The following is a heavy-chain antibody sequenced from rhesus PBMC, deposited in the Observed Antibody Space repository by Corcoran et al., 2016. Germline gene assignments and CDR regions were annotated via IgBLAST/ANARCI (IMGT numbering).Heavy chain of an antibody. J-gene: IGHJ4*01. CDR1: GFSLSTSGMG. CDR3: ARVRRRVYEDDYGYYYTKTFDY. CDR2: LYWDDDK. D-gene: IGHD3-9*01. Sequence: QVTLKESGPALVKPTQTLTLTCTFSGFSLSTSGMGVGWIRQPPGKALDWLASLYWDDDKYYSTSLKSRLTISKDTSKNQVVLTMTNMDPVDTATYYCARVRRRVYEDDYGYYYTKTFDYWGQGVLVTVSS. V-gene: IGHV2S1*01.